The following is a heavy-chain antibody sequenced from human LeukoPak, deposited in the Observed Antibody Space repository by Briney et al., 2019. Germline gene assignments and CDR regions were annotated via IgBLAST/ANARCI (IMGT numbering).Heavy chain of an antibody. V-gene: IGHV3-33*06. CDR3: TKTDYYDVSGYSFDS. CDR1: GFTFSSYG. J-gene: IGHJ4*02. CDR2: IWYDGSNK. D-gene: IGHD3-22*01. Sequence: PGGSLSLSGAAAGFTFSSYGMHWVRQAPGKGLKWMAVIWYDGSNKYYADSVKGRFTISRDNSKSTLSLEMNSLRVEDTAVYYCTKTDYYDVSGYSFDSWGQGALVIVSS.